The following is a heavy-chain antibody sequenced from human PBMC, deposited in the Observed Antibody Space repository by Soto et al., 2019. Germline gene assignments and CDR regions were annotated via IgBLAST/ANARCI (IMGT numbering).Heavy chain of an antibody. CDR3: VPNSSGWQSFFDY. V-gene: IGHV3-23*01. Sequence: EVQLLESGGGLVQPGGSLRLSCAASGFTFSSYAMSWVRQAPGKGLEWVSAISGSGGSTYYADSVKGRFTISRDNSKNTLYLQMYSLRAEDTAVYYCVPNSSGWQSFFDYWGQGTLVTVSS. CDR2: ISGSGGST. D-gene: IGHD6-19*01. CDR1: GFTFSSYA. J-gene: IGHJ4*02.